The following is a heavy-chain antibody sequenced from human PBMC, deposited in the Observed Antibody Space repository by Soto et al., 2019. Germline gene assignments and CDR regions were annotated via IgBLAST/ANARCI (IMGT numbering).Heavy chain of an antibody. D-gene: IGHD1-20*01. J-gene: IGHJ3*02. Sequence: EVQLVESGGGLVKPGGSLRLSCAASGFTFSSYSMNWVRQAPGKGLEWVSSISSSSSYIYYADSVKGRFTISRDNAKNSLYLQMNSLRAKDTAVYYCARVRVRDNWNDGGAFDIWGQGTMVTVSS. CDR3: ARVRVRDNWNDGGAFDI. V-gene: IGHV3-21*01. CDR1: GFTFSSYS. CDR2: ISSSSSYI.